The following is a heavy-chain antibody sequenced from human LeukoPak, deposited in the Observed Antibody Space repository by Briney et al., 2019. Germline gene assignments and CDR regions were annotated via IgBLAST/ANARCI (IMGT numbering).Heavy chain of an antibody. CDR1: GFTVSRNY. Sequence: GGSLRLSCAASGFTVSRNYMSGVRQAPGKGLEWVSVIYSGGRTYYADSVKGRFTISRDNSKNTLYLQMNSLRAEDTAVYYCARTAIAAAAFYNWFDSWGQGTLVTVSS. J-gene: IGHJ5*01. D-gene: IGHD6-25*01. CDR2: IYSGGRT. CDR3: ARTAIAAAAFYNWFDS. V-gene: IGHV3-66*01.